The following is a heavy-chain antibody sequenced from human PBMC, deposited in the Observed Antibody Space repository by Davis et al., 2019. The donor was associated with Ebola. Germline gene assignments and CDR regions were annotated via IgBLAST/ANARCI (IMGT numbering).Heavy chain of an antibody. CDR1: GYTFTSYG. CDR3: ARAQFPTTSDH. J-gene: IGHJ4*02. D-gene: IGHD1-1*01. CDR2: FDPEDGET. Sequence: ASVKVSCKASGYTFTSYGISWVRQAPGKGLEWMGGFDPEDGETIYAQKFQGRVTMTEDTSTDTAYMELSSLRSEDTAVFYCARAQFPTTSDHWGQGTLVTVSS. V-gene: IGHV1-24*01.